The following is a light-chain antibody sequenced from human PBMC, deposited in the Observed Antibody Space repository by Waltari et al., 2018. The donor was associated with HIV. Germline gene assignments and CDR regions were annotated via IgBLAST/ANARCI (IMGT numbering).Light chain of an antibody. CDR2: AAS. J-gene: IGKJ5*01. V-gene: IGKV1-16*01. CDR1: QGINNY. CDR3: QQYHSYPLT. Sequence: DIQMTQSPSSLPASVGARVTITCRASQGINNYLAWFQQKPGKAPKSLIYAASSLKSGVTSRCSGSGAETDFTLTIDSLQPEDFATYHCQQYHSYPLTFGQGTRLEIK.